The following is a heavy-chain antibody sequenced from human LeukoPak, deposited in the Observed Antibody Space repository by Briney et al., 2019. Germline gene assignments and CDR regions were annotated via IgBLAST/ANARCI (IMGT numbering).Heavy chain of an antibody. CDR3: ARNYGAYPHFDY. J-gene: IGHJ4*02. Sequence: SVKVSCKASGYTFTSYYMHWVRQAPGLGLEWMGIINPIGGSTSYAQKFQGRVTMTRDTSTSTVYMELSSLRSEDTAVYYCARNYGAYPHFDYWGQGTLVTVPS. CDR1: GYTFTSYY. D-gene: IGHD4-17*01. V-gene: IGHV1-46*01. CDR2: INPIGGST.